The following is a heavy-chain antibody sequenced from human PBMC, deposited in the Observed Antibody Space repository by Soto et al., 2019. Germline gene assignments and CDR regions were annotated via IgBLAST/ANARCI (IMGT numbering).Heavy chain of an antibody. CDR3: ARGGYCSGGSCYSDYYGMDV. CDR2: INAGNGNT. CDR1: GYTLTSYS. Sequence: AEVSCKESGYTLTSYSMYWVRQATGQRLEWMGWINAGNGNTKYSQKFQGRVTITRDTSASTAYMELSSLRSEDTAAYYCARGGYCSGGSCYSDYYGMDVWGQGTTVNVS. J-gene: IGHJ6*02. D-gene: IGHD2-15*01. V-gene: IGHV1-3*01.